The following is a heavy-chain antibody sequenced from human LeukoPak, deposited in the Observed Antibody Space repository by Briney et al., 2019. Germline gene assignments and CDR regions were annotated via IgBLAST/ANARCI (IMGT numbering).Heavy chain of an antibody. CDR1: GFTFSSYG. V-gene: IGHV3-23*01. CDR2: ISGSGGST. Sequence: QPGGSLRLSCAASGFTFSSYGMSWVRQAPGKGLEWVSAISGSGGSTYYADSVKGRFTISRDNSKNTLYLQMNSLRAEGTAVYYCAKSTYYYDSSGYCPDYWGQGTLVTVSS. J-gene: IGHJ4*02. D-gene: IGHD3-22*01. CDR3: AKSTYYYDSSGYCPDY.